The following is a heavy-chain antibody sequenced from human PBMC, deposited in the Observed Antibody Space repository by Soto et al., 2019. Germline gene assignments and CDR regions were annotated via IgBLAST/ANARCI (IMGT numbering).Heavy chain of an antibody. CDR3: ARLGGYYQSLDP. Sequence: PSETLSLTCTVSGGSISSYYWSWIRQPPGKGLEWIGYIYYSGSTNYNPSLKSRVTISLDTSKNQFSLKLSSVTAADTAVYYCARLGGYYQSLDPCGQGTLVTVSS. CDR2: IYYSGST. V-gene: IGHV4-59*08. D-gene: IGHD3-22*01. CDR1: GGSISSYY. J-gene: IGHJ5*02.